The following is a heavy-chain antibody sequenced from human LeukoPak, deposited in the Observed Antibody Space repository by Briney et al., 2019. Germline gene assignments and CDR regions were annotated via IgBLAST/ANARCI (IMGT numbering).Heavy chain of an antibody. CDR1: GGSISSYY. V-gene: IGHV4-59*12. CDR3: ASTRRDGYNWGISQLS. Sequence: SETLSLTCTVSGGSISSYYWSWIRQPPGKGLEWIGYIYYSGSTYYNPSLKSRVTISVDTSKNQFSLKLSSVTAADTAVYYCASTRRDGYNWGISQLSWGQGTLVTVSS. CDR2: IYYSGST. J-gene: IGHJ4*02. D-gene: IGHD5-12*01.